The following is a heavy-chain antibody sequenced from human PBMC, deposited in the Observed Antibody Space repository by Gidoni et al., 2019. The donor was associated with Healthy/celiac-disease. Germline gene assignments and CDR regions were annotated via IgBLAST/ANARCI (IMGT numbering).Heavy chain of an antibody. CDR3: AKVSTAMVLGYFDY. V-gene: IGHV3-23*01. CDR2: ISGSGGST. D-gene: IGHD5-18*01. CDR1: GFTFRSYA. J-gene: IGHJ4*02. Sequence: EVQLLESGGGLVQPGGSLRLSCPASGFTFRSYAMSWVRQAPGKGLECVSAISGSGGSTYYADSVKGRFTISRDNSKNTLYLQMNSLRAEDTAVYYCAKVSTAMVLGYFDYWGQGTLVTVSS.